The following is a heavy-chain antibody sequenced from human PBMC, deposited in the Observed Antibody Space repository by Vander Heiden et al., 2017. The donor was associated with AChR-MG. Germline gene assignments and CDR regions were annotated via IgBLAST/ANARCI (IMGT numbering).Heavy chain of an antibody. V-gene: IGHV4-30-2*01. Sequence: QIQLQESGSGLVKPSQPLSLTCAVSGGSISSGGYSWSWIRQPPGKGLEWIGYIYHSGSTYYNPSLKSRVTISVDRSKNQFSLKLSSVTAADTAVYYCARDALRGWFDPWGQGTLVTVSS. CDR2: IYHSGST. CDR1: GGSISSGGYS. J-gene: IGHJ5*02. CDR3: ARDALRGWFDP.